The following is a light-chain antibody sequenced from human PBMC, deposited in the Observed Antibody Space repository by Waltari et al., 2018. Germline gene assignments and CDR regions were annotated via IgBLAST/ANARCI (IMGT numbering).Light chain of an antibody. CDR1: QSVLYSSNNKNH. Sequence: IVMTQSPDSLAVSLGERPTISCQSSQSVLYSSNNKNHLAWYQQKSGQPPKLLISWASTRESGVPDRFSGSESGTDFTLTISSLQTEDVAVYFCQQYYSSPVTFGGGTKVEIK. J-gene: IGKJ4*01. CDR2: WAS. V-gene: IGKV4-1*01. CDR3: QQYYSSPVT.